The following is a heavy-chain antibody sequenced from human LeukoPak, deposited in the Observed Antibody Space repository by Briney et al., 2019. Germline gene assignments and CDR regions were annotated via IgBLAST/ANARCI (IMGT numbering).Heavy chain of an antibody. J-gene: IGHJ4*02. CDR2: INEDGSEK. CDR1: GFTFSSYW. Sequence: GGSLRLSCAASGFTFSSYWMNWVRQAPGKGLEWVANINEDGSEKYYVDSVKGRFTISRDNAKNSLYLQMNSLRAEDTAVYYCARDDYDRSGYLNYWGQGTLVTVSS. CDR3: ARDDYDRSGYLNY. D-gene: IGHD3-22*01. V-gene: IGHV3-7*05.